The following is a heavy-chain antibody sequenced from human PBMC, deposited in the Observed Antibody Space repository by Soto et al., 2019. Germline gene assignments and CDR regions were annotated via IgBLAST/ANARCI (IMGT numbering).Heavy chain of an antibody. Sequence: ASVKVYCKASGYAFINYYIHWVRQDPGQGLERMGIINPSGSNTGSAQQFQGRINMTRDTSTSTVYMEVSSLRSDDTVVYYCVSDSVVGLNYQIACPWGSYFVYWGQRTLVAVSS. V-gene: IGHV1-46*01. D-gene: IGHD1-7*01. CDR3: VSDSVVGLNYQIACPWGSYFVY. CDR2: INPSGSNT. CDR1: GYAFINYY. J-gene: IGHJ4*02.